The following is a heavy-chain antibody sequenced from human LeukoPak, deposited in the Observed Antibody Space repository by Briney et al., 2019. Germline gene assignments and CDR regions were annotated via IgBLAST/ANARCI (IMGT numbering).Heavy chain of an antibody. Sequence: GESLKISCKGSGYSFNTYWIGWVRQMPGKGLEWMGIIYPGDSDTKYSPSFQGQVTISADKSISTAYLQWSSLKASDTTMYYCARHQKNRHYDIVRGPFDYWGQGTLVTVSS. CDR3: ARHQKNRHYDIVRGPFDY. D-gene: IGHD3-22*01. J-gene: IGHJ4*02. V-gene: IGHV5-51*01. CDR2: IYPGDSDT. CDR1: GYSFNTYW.